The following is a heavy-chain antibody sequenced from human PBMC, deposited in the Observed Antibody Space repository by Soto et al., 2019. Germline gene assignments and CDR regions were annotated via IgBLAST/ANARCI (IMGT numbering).Heavy chain of an antibody. CDR3: ASGDYYDSSGYYPDAFDI. Sequence: SETLSLTCAVYGGSFSGYYWRWIRQPPGKGLEWIGEINHSGSTNYNPSLKSRVTISVDTSKNQFSLKLSSVTAADTAVYYCASGDYYDSSGYYPDAFDIWGQGTMVTVSS. V-gene: IGHV4-34*01. CDR2: INHSGST. D-gene: IGHD3-22*01. J-gene: IGHJ3*02. CDR1: GGSFSGYY.